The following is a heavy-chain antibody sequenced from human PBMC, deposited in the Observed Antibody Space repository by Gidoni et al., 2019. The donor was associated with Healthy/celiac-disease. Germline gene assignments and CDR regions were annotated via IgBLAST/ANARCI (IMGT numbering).Heavy chain of an antibody. V-gene: IGHV4-59*01. D-gene: IGHD2-21*01. J-gene: IGHJ4*02. CDR2: IYYSGST. CDR3: ARAGDRPFDY. Sequence: QVQPQASGPGLVKPSETLSLTCPVPGGSISSYYWSWIRQPPGKGLELIGYIYYSGSTNFNPTLKSRVTISVDTSENQFSLKLSSVTAADTAVYYCARAGDRPFDYWGQGTLVTVS. CDR1: GGSISSYY.